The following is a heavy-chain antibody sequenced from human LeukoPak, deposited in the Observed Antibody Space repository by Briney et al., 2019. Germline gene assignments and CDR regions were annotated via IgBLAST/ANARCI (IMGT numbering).Heavy chain of an antibody. CDR1: GFTFSSYA. V-gene: IGHV3-64D*06. J-gene: IGHJ4*02. CDR3: VKDAEGYYYDRSGYDSHPDY. CDR2: ISSNGGST. Sequence: GGSLRLSCSASGFTFSSYAMHWVRQAPGKGLEYVSAISSNGGSTYYADSVKGRFTISRDNSKNTLYLQMSSLRAEDTAVYYCVKDAEGYYYDRSGYDSHPDYWGQGTLVTVSS. D-gene: IGHD3-22*01.